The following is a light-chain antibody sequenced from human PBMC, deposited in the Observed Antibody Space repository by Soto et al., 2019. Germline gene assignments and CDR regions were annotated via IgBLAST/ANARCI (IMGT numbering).Light chain of an antibody. Sequence: QSALTQPASVSGSPGQSITISCTGTSSDVGSYNLVSWYQQHPGKAPKLMIYEGSKRPSGVSNRFSGSKSGNTASLTISGLQAEDEADYYCCSYAGSRVFGGGTKVTGL. CDR1: SSDVGSYNL. J-gene: IGLJ2*01. CDR3: CSYAGSRV. CDR2: EGS. V-gene: IGLV2-23*01.